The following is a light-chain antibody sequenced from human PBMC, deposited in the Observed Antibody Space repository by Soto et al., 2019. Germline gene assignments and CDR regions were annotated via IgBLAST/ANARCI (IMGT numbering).Light chain of an antibody. J-gene: IGLJ2*01. V-gene: IGLV4-60*02. CDR2: LEGSGSY. CDR3: ETWDSNTYVV. Sequence: QSVPTQSSSASASLGSSVKLTCTLSSGHSSYIIAWHQQQPGKAPRYLMKLEGSGSYNKGSGVPDRFSGSSSGADRYLTISNLQFEDEADYYCETWDSNTYVVFGGGTKLTVL. CDR1: SGHSSYI.